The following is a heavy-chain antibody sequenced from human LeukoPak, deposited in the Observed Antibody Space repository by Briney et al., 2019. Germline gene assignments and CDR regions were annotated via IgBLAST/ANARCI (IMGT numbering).Heavy chain of an antibody. V-gene: IGHV3-23*01. CDR3: AKDLSFDRGSLSYFFDY. CDR2: ISGSGYST. J-gene: IGHJ4*02. Sequence: PGGSLRLSCAASGFPFGSYAMSWVRQAPGKGLEWVSGISGSGYSTYYADSLRGRFTISRDNSKNTMDLQLHSLRAEDTAIYYCAKDLSFDRGSLSYFFDYWGPGTLVAVSS. D-gene: IGHD3-9*01. CDR1: GFPFGSYA.